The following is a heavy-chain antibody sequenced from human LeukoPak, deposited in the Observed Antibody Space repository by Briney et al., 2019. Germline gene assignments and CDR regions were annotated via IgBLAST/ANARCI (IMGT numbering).Heavy chain of an antibody. V-gene: IGHV3-30*18. J-gene: IGHJ4*02. CDR2: ISYDGSNK. D-gene: IGHD6-13*01. Sequence: GGSLRLSCAASGFXFSTYGIHWVRQAPGKGLEWVAVISYDGSNKYYADSVKGRFTISRDNSKNTLSLQMSSLRTEDTALYYCVKDEAAAPYFFDYWGQGTLVTVSS. CDR3: VKDEAAAPYFFDY. CDR1: GFXFSTYG.